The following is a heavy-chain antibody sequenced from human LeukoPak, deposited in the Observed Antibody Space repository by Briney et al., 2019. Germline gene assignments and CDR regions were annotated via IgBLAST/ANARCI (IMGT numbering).Heavy chain of an antibody. J-gene: IGHJ6*02. D-gene: IGHD4-17*01. V-gene: IGHV1-8*01. CDR1: GYTFTSYD. Sequence: ASVNVSCKASGYTFTSYDINWVRQATGQGLEWMGWMNPNSGNTGYAQKFQGRVTMTRDTSISTAYMELSRLRSDDTAVYYCAREGYGDYYYYYGMDVWGQGTTVTVSS. CDR2: MNPNSGNT. CDR3: AREGYGDYYYYYGMDV.